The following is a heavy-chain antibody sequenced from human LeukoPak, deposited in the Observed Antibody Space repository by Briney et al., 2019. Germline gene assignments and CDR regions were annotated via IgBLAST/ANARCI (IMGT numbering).Heavy chain of an antibody. CDR3: ARNGGSYSIDY. J-gene: IGHJ4*02. CDR2: IHYSGTT. D-gene: IGHD1-26*01. CDR1: GGSISSYY. Sequence: RPSETLSLTCTVSGGSISSYYWGWIRQPPGKGLEWIGYIHYSGTTNYNPSLKSRFTISVDTSKNQFSLKLSSVTAADTAVYYCARNGGSYSIDYWGQGTLVTVSS. V-gene: IGHV4-59*01.